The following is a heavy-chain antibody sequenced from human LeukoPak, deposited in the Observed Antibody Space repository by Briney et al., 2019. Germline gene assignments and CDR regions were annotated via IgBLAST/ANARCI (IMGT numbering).Heavy chain of an antibody. J-gene: IGHJ4*02. Sequence: ASVTVSCKASGYTFTGYYMHWVRQAPGQGLEWMGWINPNSGGTNYAQKFQGRVTMTRDTSISTAYMELSRLRSDDTAVYYCARIGLAYYGSGSYPFDYWGQGTLVTVSS. D-gene: IGHD3-10*01. V-gene: IGHV1-2*02. CDR2: INPNSGGT. CDR3: ARIGLAYYGSGSYPFDY. CDR1: GYTFTGYY.